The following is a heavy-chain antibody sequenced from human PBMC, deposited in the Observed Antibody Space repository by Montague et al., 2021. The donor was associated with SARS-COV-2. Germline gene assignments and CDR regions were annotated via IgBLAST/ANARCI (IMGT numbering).Heavy chain of an antibody. D-gene: IGHD2-21*01. Sequence: SETLSLTCSVSGASMKSYYWTWVRQSPGKGLQWIGYTYYSGSTSXEPSLQSRLTMTVDTSKNQFTLRLMSVTAADSAVYYCARVEGMIGGITHFDYWGQGLPVPVPS. V-gene: IGHV4-59*01. CDR1: GASMKSYY. CDR3: ARVEGMIGGITHFDY. J-gene: IGHJ4*02. CDR2: TYYSGST.